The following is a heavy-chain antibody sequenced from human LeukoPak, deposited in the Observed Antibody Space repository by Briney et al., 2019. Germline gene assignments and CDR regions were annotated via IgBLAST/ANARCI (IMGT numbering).Heavy chain of an antibody. J-gene: IGHJ3*02. Sequence: SVKVSCKASGFTFTTSAVQWVRQARGQRLEWIGWIVVGSGNTNYAQKFQERVTITRDMSTSTAYMELKSLGSEDTAVYYCAALKWELLDAFDIWGQGTMVTVSS. V-gene: IGHV1-58*01. CDR3: AALKWELLDAFDI. CDR1: GFTFTTSA. D-gene: IGHD1-26*01. CDR2: IVVGSGNT.